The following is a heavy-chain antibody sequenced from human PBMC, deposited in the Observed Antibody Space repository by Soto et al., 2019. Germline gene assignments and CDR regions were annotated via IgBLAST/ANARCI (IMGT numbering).Heavy chain of an antibody. V-gene: IGHV3-23*01. D-gene: IGHD3-3*01. CDR3: ARGGMEEIFGVVIISPAYSDY. CDR1: GFTLSNYA. J-gene: IGHJ4*02. Sequence: PGGSLRLSCAASGFTLSNYAMSWVRQAPGKGLEWVSAISISGGSTYYADSVKGRFTISRDSSKNTLYLQMNSLRAEDTAVYYCARGGMEEIFGVVIISPAYSDYWGQGTLVTVSS. CDR2: ISISGGST.